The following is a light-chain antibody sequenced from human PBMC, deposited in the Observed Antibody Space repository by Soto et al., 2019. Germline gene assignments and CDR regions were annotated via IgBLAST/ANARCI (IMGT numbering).Light chain of an antibody. V-gene: IGKV3-15*01. J-gene: IGKJ5*01. Sequence: EIVMTQSPATLSVSPGERATLSCRASQSVSSNLAWYQQKPGQAPRLLIYGASTRATGIPARFSGSGSGTEFTLTISSLQPEDFSAYYCQQYNNGPPYTFGQGTRLEIK. CDR1: QSVSSN. CDR3: QQYNNGPPYT. CDR2: GAS.